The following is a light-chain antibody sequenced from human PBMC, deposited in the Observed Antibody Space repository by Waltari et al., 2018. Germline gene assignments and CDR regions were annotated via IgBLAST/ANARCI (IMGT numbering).Light chain of an antibody. Sequence: QAVVTQEPSLTVSPGGTVTLTCGSRTGAVTSGQHPYWFPQKPGQVPRTLIYDTSKKHSWPPARFAGSLLGGKAALTLSGAQPVEEAEYSCLLWYSGARLVFGGGTKLSVL. CDR1: TGAVTSGQH. CDR2: DTS. V-gene: IGLV7-46*01. J-gene: IGLJ3*02. CDR3: LLWYSGARLV.